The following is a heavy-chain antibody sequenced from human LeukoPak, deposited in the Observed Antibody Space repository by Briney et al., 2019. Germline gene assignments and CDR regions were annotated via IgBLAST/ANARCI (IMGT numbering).Heavy chain of an antibody. J-gene: IGHJ5*02. V-gene: IGHV4-34*01. CDR3: ARLNLLRYFDWLSRFDP. CDR1: GGSFSGYY. D-gene: IGHD3-9*01. Sequence: SETLSLTCAVYGGSFSGYYWSWIRQPPGKGLEWIGEINHSGSTNYNPSLKSRVTISVDTSKNQFSLKLSSVTAADTAVYYCARLNLLRYFDWLSRFDPWGQGTLVTVSS. CDR2: INHSGST.